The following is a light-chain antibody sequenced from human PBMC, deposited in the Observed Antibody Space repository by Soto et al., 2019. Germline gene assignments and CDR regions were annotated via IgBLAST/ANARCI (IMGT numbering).Light chain of an antibody. V-gene: IGKV4-1*01. CDR2: WAS. J-gene: IGKJ1*01. CDR3: QQYYSLPPT. CDR1: QSVLYRSNTKNY. Sequence: DIVMTQSPDSLAVSLGERATINCKSSQSVLYRSNTKNYLAWYQQKPGQPPNLLIYWASTRESGVPDRFSGSGXGXXXXLXISXLXAXDVAVYYCQQYYSLPPTFGQGTKVEIK.